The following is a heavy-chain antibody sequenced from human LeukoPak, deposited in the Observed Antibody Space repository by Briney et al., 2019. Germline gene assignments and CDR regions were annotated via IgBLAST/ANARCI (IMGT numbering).Heavy chain of an antibody. CDR3: ARAGGGNGDYYFDY. J-gene: IGHJ4*02. V-gene: IGHV3-33*01. CDR1: GFTFSSYG. D-gene: IGHD4-23*01. CDR2: IWYDGSNK. Sequence: GGSLRLSCAASGFTFSSYGMHWVRQAPGKGLEWAAVIWYDGSNKYYADSVKGRFTISRDNSKNTLYLQMNSLRAEDTAVYYCARAGGGNGDYYFDYWGQGTLVTVSS.